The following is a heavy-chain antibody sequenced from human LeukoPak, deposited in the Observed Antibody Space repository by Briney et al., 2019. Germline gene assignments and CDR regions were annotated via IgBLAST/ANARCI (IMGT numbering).Heavy chain of an antibody. CDR1: GFTFSSYA. CDR2: ISGSGGST. Sequence: GGSLRLSCAASGFTFSSYAMSWVRQAPGKGLEWVSAISGSGGSTYYADSVKGRFTISRDNSKNTLYLQMNSLRAEDTAVYYCAKEEQWLAKGWYYMDVWGKGTTVTVSS. V-gene: IGHV3-23*01. J-gene: IGHJ6*03. D-gene: IGHD6-19*01. CDR3: AKEEQWLAKGWYYMDV.